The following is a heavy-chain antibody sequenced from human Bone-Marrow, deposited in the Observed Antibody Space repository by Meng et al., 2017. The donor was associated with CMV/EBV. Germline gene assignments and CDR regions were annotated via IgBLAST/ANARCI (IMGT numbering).Heavy chain of an antibody. Sequence: QVPLQQWGAGLLKPSETLSLTCGVYGAPFSGYWSWVRQPPGKGLEWIGEITHSGSTNYNVSLKSRVTISIDTSKNQFSLKLSSVTATDTAVYYCAPGFRSWSGSYSSWGQGTPGHRLL. D-gene: IGHD1-26*01. V-gene: IGHV4-34*01. CDR2: ITHSGST. CDR3: APGFRSWSGSYSS. J-gene: IGHJ4*02. CDR1: GAPFSGY.